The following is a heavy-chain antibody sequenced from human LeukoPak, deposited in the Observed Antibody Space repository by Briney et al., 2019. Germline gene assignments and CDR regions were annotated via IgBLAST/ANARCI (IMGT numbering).Heavy chain of an antibody. Sequence: SETLSLTCTVSGGSFSSYYWNWIRQPPGKGLEWIGYIYHSGSTNYNPSLKSRVTISVDTSKNQISLKLSSVTAADTAVYYCTRDTYGGDYWGQGTLVTVSS. CDR2: IYHSGST. V-gene: IGHV4-59*01. CDR3: TRDTYGGDY. D-gene: IGHD4-23*01. CDR1: GGSFSSYY. J-gene: IGHJ4*02.